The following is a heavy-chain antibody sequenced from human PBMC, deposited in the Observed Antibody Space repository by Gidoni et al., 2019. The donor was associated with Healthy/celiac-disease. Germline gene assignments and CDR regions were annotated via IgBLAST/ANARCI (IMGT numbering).Heavy chain of an antibody. Sequence: QVQLVQSGAEVKKPGASVKVSCKVSGYTFTSYDINWVRQATGQGPEWLGWMNPTNGKTGYAQKYQGRVTRTRKTSISTDYRELSSLRSEGTAVYYCAREDSSSSWVGMDVWGQGTTVTVSS. CDR3: AREDSSSSWVGMDV. V-gene: IGHV1-8*01. CDR2: MNPTNGKT. D-gene: IGHD6-6*01. CDR1: GYTFTSYD. J-gene: IGHJ6*02.